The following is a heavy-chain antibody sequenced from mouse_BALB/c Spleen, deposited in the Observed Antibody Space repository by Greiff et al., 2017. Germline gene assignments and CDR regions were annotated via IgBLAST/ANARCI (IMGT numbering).Heavy chain of an antibody. V-gene: IGHV5-12-2*01. CDR1: GFTFSSYT. CDR2: ISNGGGST. CDR3: ARHEARAFDY. J-gene: IGHJ2*01. Sequence: DVMLVESGGGLVQPGGSLKLSCAASGFTFSSYTMSWVRQTPEKRLEWVAYISNGGGSTYYPDTVKGRFTISRDNAKNTLYLQMSSLKSEDTAMYYCARHEARAFDYWGQGTTLTVSS. D-gene: IGHD3-1*01.